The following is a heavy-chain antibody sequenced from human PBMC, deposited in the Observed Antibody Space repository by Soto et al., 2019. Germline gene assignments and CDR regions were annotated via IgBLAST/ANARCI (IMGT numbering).Heavy chain of an antibody. D-gene: IGHD2-15*01. CDR1: GFTFSSYA. CDR2: ISGSGGST. Sequence: GGSLRLSCAASGFTFSSYAMSWVRQAPGKGLEWVSAISGSGGSTYYADSVKGRFTISRDNSKNTLYLQMNSLRAEDTAVYYCAKDYCSGGSCYNPPLDFDYWGQGTLVTVSS. V-gene: IGHV3-23*01. J-gene: IGHJ4*02. CDR3: AKDYCSGGSCYNPPLDFDY.